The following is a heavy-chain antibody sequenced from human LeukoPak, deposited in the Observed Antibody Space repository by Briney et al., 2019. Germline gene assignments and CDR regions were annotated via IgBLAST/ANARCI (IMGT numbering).Heavy chain of an antibody. V-gene: IGHV4-34*01. CDR2: INHSGST. J-gene: IGHJ4*02. CDR3: ARLAASSGGSCCWFDY. D-gene: IGHD2-15*01. Sequence: SETLSLTCAVYGGSFSGYYWSWIRQPPGKGLEWIGEINHSGSTNYNPSLKSRVILSVDTSKNQFSLKLSSVTAADTAVYYCARLAASSGGSCCWFDYWGQGTLVTVSS. CDR1: GGSFSGYY.